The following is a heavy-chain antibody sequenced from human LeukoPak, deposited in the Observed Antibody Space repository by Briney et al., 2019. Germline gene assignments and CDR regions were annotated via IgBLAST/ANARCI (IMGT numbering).Heavy chain of an antibody. CDR2: IYYSGST. J-gene: IGHJ3*02. D-gene: IGHD6-19*01. CDR3: ARVIAVAGAFNAFDI. CDR1: GGSLSSYY. Sequence: PSETLSLTXTVSGGSLSSYYWSWIRQPPGKGLEWIGYIYYSGSTNYNPSLKSRVTISVDTSKNQFSLKLSSVTAADTAVYYCARVIAVAGAFNAFDIWGQGTMVTVSS. V-gene: IGHV4-59*01.